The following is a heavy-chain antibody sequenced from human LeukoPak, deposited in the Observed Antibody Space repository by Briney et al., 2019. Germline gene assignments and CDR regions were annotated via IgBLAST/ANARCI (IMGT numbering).Heavy chain of an antibody. CDR2: ISAYNGNT. D-gene: IGHD3-22*01. V-gene: IGHV1-18*04. CDR3: ARVAGRYDSSGQGPDY. Sequence: GSVKVSCKASGYTFTGYYIHWVRQAPGQGLEWMGWISAYNGNTNYAQKLQGRVTMTTDTSTSTAYMELRSLRSDDTAVYYCARVAGRYDSSGQGPDYWGQGTLVTVSS. CDR1: GYTFTGYY. J-gene: IGHJ4*02.